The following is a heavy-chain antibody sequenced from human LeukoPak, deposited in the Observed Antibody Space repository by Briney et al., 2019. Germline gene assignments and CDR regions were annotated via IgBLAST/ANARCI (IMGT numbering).Heavy chain of an antibody. V-gene: IGHV4-59*01. CDR1: GGSISSYY. J-gene: IGHJ5*02. CDR2: GYYSGTT. Sequence: PSEALSLTCTVSGGSISSYYWSWIREPPGKGLEWSGYGYYSGTTNYTPSLKSRVSISVATSKNQFSLKLTSVTAADTAVYYCTGDERRGTYGHWFDPWGQGTLVTVSS. D-gene: IGHD3-16*01. CDR3: TGDERRGTYGHWFDP.